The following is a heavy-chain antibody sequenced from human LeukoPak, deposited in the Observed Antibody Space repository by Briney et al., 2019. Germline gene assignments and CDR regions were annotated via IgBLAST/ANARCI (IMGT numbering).Heavy chain of an antibody. CDR1: GFAFSGSA. CDR3: TRDSGTYNWLDP. V-gene: IGHV3-73*01. Sequence: PGGSLKLSCAASGFAFSGSAIHWVRQSFEKGLEWIGHIDKEKNSYAAASAYAVSVEGKFTVSRDDSKNMAFLQMSGLKTEDTALYFCTRDSGTYNWLDPWGQGTLVTVSS. CDR2: IDKEKNSYAA. D-gene: IGHD1-26*01. J-gene: IGHJ5*02.